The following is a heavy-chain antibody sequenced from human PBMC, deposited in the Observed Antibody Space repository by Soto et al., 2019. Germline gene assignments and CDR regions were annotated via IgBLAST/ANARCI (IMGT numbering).Heavy chain of an antibody. J-gene: IGHJ5*02. CDR1: GFTFSSYA. D-gene: IGHD5-12*01. CDR3: AKDSGYSGYDHLHH. V-gene: IGHV3-23*01. Sequence: EVQLLESGGGLVQPGGSLRLSCAASGFTFSSYAMSWVRQAPGKGLEWVSAISGSGGTTFYADSVKGRFTISRDNSKITLYLQLNSRRAEDTARYYCAKDSGYSGYDHLHHWGQGALVSVSS. CDR2: ISGSGGTT.